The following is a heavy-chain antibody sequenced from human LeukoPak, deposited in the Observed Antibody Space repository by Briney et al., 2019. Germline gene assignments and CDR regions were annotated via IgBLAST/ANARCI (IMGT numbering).Heavy chain of an antibody. J-gene: IGHJ4*02. CDR2: IYYSGST. CDR1: GGSISSYY. D-gene: IGHD6-19*01. Sequence: PSETLSLTCTVSGGSISSYYWSWIRQPPGKGLEWIGYIYYSGSTNYNPSLKSRVTMSVDTSKNQFSLKLSSVTAADTAVYYCARERRSSGWKGDFDYWGQGTLVTVSS. CDR3: ARERRSSGWKGDFDY. V-gene: IGHV4-59*12.